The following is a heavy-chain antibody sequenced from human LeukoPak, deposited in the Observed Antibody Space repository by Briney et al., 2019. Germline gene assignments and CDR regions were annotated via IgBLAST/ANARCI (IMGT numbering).Heavy chain of an antibody. D-gene: IGHD3-22*01. V-gene: IGHV1-69*05. J-gene: IGHJ1*01. CDR1: GGTFSSYA. CDR2: IIPIFGTA. CDR3: ARGSFNYYDSSGYIAEYFQH. Sequence: GASVKVSCKASGGTFSSYAISWVRQAPGQGLEWMGRIIPIFGTANYAQKFQCRVTITTDESTSTAYMELSSLRSEDTAVYYCARGSFNYYDSSGYIAEYFQHWGQGTLVTVSS.